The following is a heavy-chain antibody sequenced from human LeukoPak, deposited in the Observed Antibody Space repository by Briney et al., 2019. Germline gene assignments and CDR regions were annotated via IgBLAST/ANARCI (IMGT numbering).Heavy chain of an antibody. CDR3: ATSRVFDY. J-gene: IGHJ4*02. Sequence: GGSLRLSCAASGFTFSNYWMSWVRQAPGKGLEWVANIKQDGSEKNYVNSVKGRFTISRDNAKKTLYLEMNSLRVENTAIYYCATSRVFDYWGQGTLVTVSS. V-gene: IGHV3-7*01. CDR2: IKQDGSEK. CDR1: GFTFSNYW.